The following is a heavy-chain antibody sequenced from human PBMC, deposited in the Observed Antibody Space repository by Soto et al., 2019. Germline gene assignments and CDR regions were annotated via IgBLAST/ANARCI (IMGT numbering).Heavy chain of an antibody. Sequence: LRLSCAASGFTFRSYGMHWVRQAPGKGLEWVAIIWYDGSNKYYADSVKDRFTISRDNSKNTLYLQMNSLRAEDTAMYYCAREYCNGGSCYSDYWGQGTLVTVSS. CDR2: IWYDGSNK. CDR3: AREYCNGGSCYSDY. V-gene: IGHV3-33*01. CDR1: GFTFRSYG. D-gene: IGHD2-15*01. J-gene: IGHJ4*02.